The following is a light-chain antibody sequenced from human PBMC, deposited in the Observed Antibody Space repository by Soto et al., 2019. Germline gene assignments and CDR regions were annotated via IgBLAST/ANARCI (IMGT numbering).Light chain of an antibody. CDR2: WAS. Sequence: DIVMTQSPDSLAVSLGERATINCKSSQTVLYNSNNKNYLAWYQQKPGQPPKLLIYWASTRESGVPDRFSGSGSGTDFSLTISSLQDEDVEVYYCQQYYITHRTLRQGTKVDLK. CDR1: QTVLYNSNNKNY. V-gene: IGKV4-1*01. J-gene: IGKJ1*01. CDR3: QQYYITHRT.